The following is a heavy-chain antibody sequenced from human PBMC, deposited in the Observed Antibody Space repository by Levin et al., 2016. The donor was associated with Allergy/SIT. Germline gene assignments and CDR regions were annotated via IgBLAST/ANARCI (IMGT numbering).Heavy chain of an antibody. CDR2: IWHDGSNK. V-gene: IGHV3-33*03. J-gene: IGHJ4*02. CDR1: GFTFGRYG. D-gene: IGHD5-12*01. Sequence: LSLTCAASGFTFGRYGMHWVRQAPGKGLEWVAIIWHDGSNKYYAESVKGRFTISRDNFKNTLYLHMDSLRAEDTAVYYCVTESGTDHEGGSEFDYWGQRTLVTVSS. CDR3: VTESGTDHEGGSEFDY.